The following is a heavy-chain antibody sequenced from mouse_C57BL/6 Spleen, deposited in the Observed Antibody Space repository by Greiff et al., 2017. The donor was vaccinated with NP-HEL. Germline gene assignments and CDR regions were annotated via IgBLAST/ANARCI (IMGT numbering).Heavy chain of an antibody. J-gene: IGHJ3*01. CDR2: FYPGSGSI. V-gene: IGHV1-62-2*01. D-gene: IGHD1-1*01. CDR3: ARHEEGFYYGSSWFAY. Sequence: QVQLQQSGAELVKPGPSVKLSCKASGYTFTEYTIHWVKQRSGQGLEWIGWFYPGSGSIKYNEKFKDKATLTADKSSSTVYMELSRLTSEDSAVYFCARHEEGFYYGSSWFAYWGQGTLVTVSA. CDR1: GYTFTEYT.